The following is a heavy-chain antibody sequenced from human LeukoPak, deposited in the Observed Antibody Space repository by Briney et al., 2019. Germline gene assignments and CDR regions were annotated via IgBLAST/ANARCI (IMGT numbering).Heavy chain of an antibody. J-gene: IGHJ5*02. D-gene: IGHD3-9*01. CDR2: ISAYNGNT. V-gene: IGHV1-18*01. CDR1: GYTFTSYG. Sequence: ASVNVSCKASGYTFTSYGISWVRQAPGQGLEWMGWISAYNGNTNYAQKLQGRVTMTTDTSTSTAYMELRSLRSDDTAVYYCARGPVLRYFDWLSKYNWFDPWGQGTLVTVSS. CDR3: ARGPVLRYFDWLSKYNWFDP.